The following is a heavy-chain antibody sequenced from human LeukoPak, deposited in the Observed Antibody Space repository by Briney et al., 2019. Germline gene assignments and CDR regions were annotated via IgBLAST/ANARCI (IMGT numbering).Heavy chain of an antibody. J-gene: IGHJ4*02. CDR3: AKGGSYYGSGSYYNEPFDY. Sequence: GGSLRLSCAASGFTFSSYAMSWVRQAPGKGLEWVSAISAGRDSTYYSDSVKGRFTISRDNSKNTLYLQMNSLRAEDTAVYYCAKGGSYYGSGSYYNEPFDYWGREPWSPSPQ. D-gene: IGHD3-10*01. CDR2: ISAGRDST. CDR1: GFTFSSYA. V-gene: IGHV3-23*01.